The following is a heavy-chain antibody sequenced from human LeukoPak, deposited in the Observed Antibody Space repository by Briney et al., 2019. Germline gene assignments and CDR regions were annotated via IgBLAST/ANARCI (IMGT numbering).Heavy chain of an antibody. D-gene: IGHD6-19*01. V-gene: IGHV3-53*01. J-gene: IGHJ5*02. CDR2: IYSGGSP. CDR1: GFTVSSNY. CDR3: ARSSGWYKGSSWFDP. Sequence: GGSLRLSCAASGFTVSSNYMSWVRQAPGKGLEWVSVIYSGGSPYYADSVKGRFTISRDNSKNTLYLQMNSLRAEDTAVYYCARSSGWYKGSSWFDPWGQGTLVTVSS.